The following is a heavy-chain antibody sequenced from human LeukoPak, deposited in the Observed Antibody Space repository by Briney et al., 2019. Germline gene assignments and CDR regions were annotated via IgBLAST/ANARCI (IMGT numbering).Heavy chain of an antibody. CDR3: ARGSGWNSIYFDY. Sequence: SVKVSCKASGYTFTSYGISWVRQAPGQGLEWMGGIIPIFGTANYAQKFQGRVTITADESTSTAYMELSSLRSEDTAVYYCARGSGWNSIYFDYWGQGTLVTVSS. D-gene: IGHD1-7*01. CDR1: GYTFTSYG. V-gene: IGHV1-69*13. J-gene: IGHJ4*02. CDR2: IIPIFGTA.